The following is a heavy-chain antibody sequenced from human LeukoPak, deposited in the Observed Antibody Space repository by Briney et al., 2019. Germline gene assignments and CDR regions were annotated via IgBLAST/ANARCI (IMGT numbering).Heavy chain of an antibody. V-gene: IGHV1-2*02. J-gene: IGHJ4*02. CDR1: GYTFTGYY. CDR3: ARASEDLRFLVGGY. CDR2: INPNIGGT. Sequence: ASVKVSCKASGYTFTGYYMHWVRQAPGQGLGCMGWINPNIGGTNYARKFQGRVTMTRDTSISTAYMELSRLRSDDTAVYYCARASEDLRFLVGGYGGQGTLVIVSS. D-gene: IGHD3-3*01.